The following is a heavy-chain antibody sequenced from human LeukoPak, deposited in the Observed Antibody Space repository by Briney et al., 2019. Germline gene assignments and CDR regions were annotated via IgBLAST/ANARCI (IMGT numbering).Heavy chain of an antibody. V-gene: IGHV4-59*01. CDR1: GGSISSYY. CDR2: INYSETT. J-gene: IGHJ3*02. CDR3: ARGIFGMIINGFDI. Sequence: SETLSLTCTVSGGSISSYYWSWIRQPPGKGLEWIGYINYSETTNYNPSLKRRVTISVDTSKNQFSLRLSSVTAADTAVYYCARGIFGMIINGFDIWGQGTMVTVSS. D-gene: IGHD3-3*01.